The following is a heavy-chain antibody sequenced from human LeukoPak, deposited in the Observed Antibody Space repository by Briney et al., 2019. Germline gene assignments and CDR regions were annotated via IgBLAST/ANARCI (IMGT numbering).Heavy chain of an antibody. D-gene: IGHD6-13*01. CDR1: GGSISSSSYY. CDR3: ARSPGIAAAGFYYFDY. V-gene: IGHV4-39*01. CDR2: IYNSGST. Sequence: SETLSLTCTVSGGSISSSSYYWGWIRQPPGKGLEWIGSIYNSGSTYYNPSLKSRVTISVDTSKNQFSLKLSSVTAADTAVYYCARSPGIAAAGFYYFDYWGRGTLVTVSS. J-gene: IGHJ4*02.